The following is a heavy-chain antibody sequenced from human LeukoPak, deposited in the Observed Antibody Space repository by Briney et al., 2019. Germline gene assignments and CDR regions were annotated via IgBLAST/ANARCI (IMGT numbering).Heavy chain of an antibody. CDR2: IYYSGST. V-gene: IGHV4-59*01. J-gene: IGHJ6*02. CDR3: ARVGGTNYYYYGMDV. D-gene: IGHD1-26*01. CDR1: GGSISNYY. Sequence: SETLSLTCTVSGGSISNYYWSWIRQPTGKGLEWIGYIYYSGSTNYNPSLKSRVTISVDTSKNQFSLKLSSVTAADTAVYYCARVGGTNYYYYGMDVWGQGTTVTVSS.